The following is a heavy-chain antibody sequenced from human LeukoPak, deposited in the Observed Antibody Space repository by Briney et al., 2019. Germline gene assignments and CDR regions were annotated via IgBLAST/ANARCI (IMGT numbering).Heavy chain of an antibody. D-gene: IGHD5-24*01. CDR3: ARDQGRWLQLRWFDP. CDR2: IYYSGST. V-gene: IGHV4-39*07. CDR1: GDSISSGSYY. Sequence: PSETLSLTCTVSGDSISSGSYYWGWIRQPPGKGLEWIGSIYYSGSTYYNPSLKSRVTISVDTSKKQFSLKLSSVTAADTAVYYCARDQGRWLQLRWFDPWGQGTLVTVSS. J-gene: IGHJ5*02.